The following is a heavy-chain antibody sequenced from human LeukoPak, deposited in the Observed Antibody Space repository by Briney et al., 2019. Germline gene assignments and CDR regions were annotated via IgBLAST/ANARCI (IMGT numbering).Heavy chain of an antibody. V-gene: IGHV1-24*01. Sequence: ASVKVSCKVSGYTLTELSMHWVRQAPGKGLEWMGGFDPEDGETIYAQKFQGRVTMTEDTSADTAYMELSSLRSEDTAVYYCATSPRIVVPAARRGFDYWGQGTLVTVSS. CDR2: FDPEDGET. CDR1: GYTLTELS. J-gene: IGHJ4*02. D-gene: IGHD2-2*01. CDR3: ATSPRIVVPAARRGFDY.